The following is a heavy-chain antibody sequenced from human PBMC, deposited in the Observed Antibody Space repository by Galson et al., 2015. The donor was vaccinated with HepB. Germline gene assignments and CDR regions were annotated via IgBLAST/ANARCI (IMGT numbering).Heavy chain of an antibody. Sequence: SVKVSCTASGGTFSSYAISWVRQAPGQGLEWMGVISTIFGTGNYAHKVQGRVTITADESTSTAYLELSSLRSEDAAVYYCARGAPLDSGEFDVWGHGTTVTVSS. J-gene: IGHJ6*02. V-gene: IGHV1-69*13. CDR2: ISTIFGTG. CDR3: ARGAPLDSGEFDV. D-gene: IGHD3/OR15-3a*01. CDR1: GGTFSSYA.